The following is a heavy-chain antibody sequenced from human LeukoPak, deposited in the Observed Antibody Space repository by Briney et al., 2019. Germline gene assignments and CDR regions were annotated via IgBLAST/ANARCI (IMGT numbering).Heavy chain of an antibody. CDR2: VYTSGSP. J-gene: IGHJ3*01. CDR1: GASINTYY. Sequence: SETLSLTCNVSGASINTYYWSWIRQSAGGGLEFIGRVYTSGSPDHNPSLKSRVIMSADTSKNQFSLKLRSVTAADTALYYCARVGGPVPAALEDAFDLWGQGILVTVSS. D-gene: IGHD2-15*01. CDR3: ARVGGPVPAALEDAFDL. V-gene: IGHV4-4*07.